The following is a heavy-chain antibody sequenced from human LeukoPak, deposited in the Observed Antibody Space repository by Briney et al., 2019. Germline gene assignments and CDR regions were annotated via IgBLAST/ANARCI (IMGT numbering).Heavy chain of an antibody. J-gene: IGHJ6*03. CDR2: INHSGST. V-gene: IGHV4-34*01. D-gene: IGHD3-10*01. CDR3: ARARITMVRGVILYYMDV. CDR1: GGSISSYY. Sequence: SETLSLTCTVSGGSISSYYWSWIRQPPGKGLEWIGEINHSGSTNYNPSLKSRVTISVDTSKNQFSLKLSSVTAADTAVYYCARARITMVRGVILYYMDVWGKGTTVTISS.